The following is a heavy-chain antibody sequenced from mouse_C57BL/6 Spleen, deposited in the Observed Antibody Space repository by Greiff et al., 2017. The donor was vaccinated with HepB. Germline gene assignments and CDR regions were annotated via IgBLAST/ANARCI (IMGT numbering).Heavy chain of an antibody. J-gene: IGHJ4*01. CDR2: ISDGGSYT. Sequence: DVKLVESGGGLVKPGGSLKLSCAASGFTFSSYAMSWVRQTPEKRLEWVATISDGGSYTYYPDNVKGRFTISRDKAKNNLYLQMSHLKSEDTAMYYCARDGPKAMDYWGQGTSVTVSS. CDR1: GFTFSSYA. V-gene: IGHV5-4*01. CDR3: ARDGPKAMDY.